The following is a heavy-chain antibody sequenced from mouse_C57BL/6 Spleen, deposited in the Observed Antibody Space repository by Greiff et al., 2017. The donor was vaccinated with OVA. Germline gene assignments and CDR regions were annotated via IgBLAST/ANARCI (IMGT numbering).Heavy chain of an antibody. CDR3: ARLGEAQATEGEDY. Sequence: VKLQQPGAELVMPGASVKLSCKASGYTFTSYWMHWVKQRPGQGLEWIGEIDPSDSYTNYNQKFKGKSTLTVDKSSSTAYMQLSSLTSEDSAVYYCARLGEAQATEGEDYWGQGTSATVSS. CDR2: IDPSDSYT. D-gene: IGHD3-2*02. V-gene: IGHV1-69*01. CDR1: GYTFTSYW. J-gene: IGHJ4*01.